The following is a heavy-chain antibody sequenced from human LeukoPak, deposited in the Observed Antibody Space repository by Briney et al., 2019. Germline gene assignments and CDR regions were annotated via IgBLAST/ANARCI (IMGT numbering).Heavy chain of an antibody. CDR2: IYPGDSDT. D-gene: IGHD3-22*01. CDR3: ARGGRYYYDSSGYFDY. V-gene: IGHV5-51*01. CDR1: GYSFTSYW. Sequence: GESLKISCKGSGYSFTSYWIGWVRQMPGKGLEWMGIIYPGDSDTRYSPSFQGQVTISADKSISTAYLQWSSLKASDTAMYYCARGGRYYYDSSGYFDYWGQGTLVTVSS. J-gene: IGHJ4*02.